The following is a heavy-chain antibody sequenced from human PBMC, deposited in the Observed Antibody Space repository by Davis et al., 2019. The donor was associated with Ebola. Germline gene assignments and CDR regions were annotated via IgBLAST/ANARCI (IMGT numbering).Heavy chain of an antibody. V-gene: IGHV1-2*02. CDR2: INPNSGGT. D-gene: IGHD2-15*01. CDR1: GYTFTGYY. J-gene: IGHJ4*02. Sequence: ASVKVSCKASGYTFTGYYMHWVRQAPGQGLEWMGWINPNSGGTNYAQKFQGRVTMTRDTSISTAYMELSRLRSDDTAVYYCAKGPGEVVVVAATMGYWGQGTLVTVSS. CDR3: AKGPGEVVVVAATMGY.